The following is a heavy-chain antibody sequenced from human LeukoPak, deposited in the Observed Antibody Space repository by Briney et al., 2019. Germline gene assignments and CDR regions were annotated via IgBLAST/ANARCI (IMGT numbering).Heavy chain of an antibody. CDR3: VKDYGPKQLVFFDS. Sequence: PGGSLRLSCAASGFTFTSYAMSWVRQAPGKGLEWVSAITGSGDSTFYVDSVKGRLTISRDNSKNTLYVQMNSLRAEDTAVYYCVKDYGPKQLVFFDSWGQGTLVTVSS. J-gene: IGHJ4*02. D-gene: IGHD6-13*01. V-gene: IGHV3-23*01. CDR2: ITGSGDST. CDR1: GFTFTSYA.